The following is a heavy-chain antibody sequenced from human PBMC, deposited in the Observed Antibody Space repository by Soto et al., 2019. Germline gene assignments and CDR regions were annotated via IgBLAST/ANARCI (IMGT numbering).Heavy chain of an antibody. CDR2: IHYSEST. CDR1: AGSIRSNY. Sequence: SETLSLTCTVSAGSIRSNYLNWLRQAPGKGLEWLGLIHYSESTNYNPSLKSRVTISLDTSKNQFSLDLSSVTAADTAVYYCTIGAGWTTDYWRQGTLVTVSS. CDR3: TIGAGWTTDY. V-gene: IGHV4-59*01. D-gene: IGHD6-19*01. J-gene: IGHJ4*02.